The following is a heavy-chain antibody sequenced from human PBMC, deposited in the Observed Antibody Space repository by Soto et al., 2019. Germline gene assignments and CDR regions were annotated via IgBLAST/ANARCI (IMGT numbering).Heavy chain of an antibody. CDR3: ARGLILWFGELSRRGGYYYYMGV. J-gene: IGHJ6*03. V-gene: IGHV4-34*01. CDR1: GGSFSGYQ. CDR2: INDSGNI. D-gene: IGHD3-10*01. Sequence: QVQLQQWGAGLLKPSETLSLTCAVYGGSFSGYQWTWIRQTPGKGLEWTGEINDSGNINYNPSLKSRVTILVDTAKKQISLRLSSVTAADTAVYYCARGLILWFGELSRRGGYYYYMGVWGKGTSVTVSS.